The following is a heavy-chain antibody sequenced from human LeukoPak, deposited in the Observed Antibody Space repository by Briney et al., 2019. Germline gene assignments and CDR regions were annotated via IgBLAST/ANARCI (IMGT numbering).Heavy chain of an antibody. CDR3: ARARITFGGVIVIDY. D-gene: IGHD3-16*02. CDR1: GGSISSYY. J-gene: IGHJ4*02. V-gene: IGHV4-59*01. CDR2: IYYSGST. Sequence: AETLSLTCTVSGGSISSYYWSWIRQPPGKGLEWIGYIYYSGSTNYNPSLKSRVTISVDTSKNQFSLKLSSVTAADTAVYYCARARITFGGVIVIDYWGQGTLVTVSS.